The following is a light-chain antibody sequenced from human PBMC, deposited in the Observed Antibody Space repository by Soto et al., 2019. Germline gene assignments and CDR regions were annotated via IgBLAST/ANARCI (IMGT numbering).Light chain of an antibody. Sequence: EIVMTQSPATLSVSPGERATLSCRASQSVSSNLAWYQQKPGQPPRLLIYGASIRATGIPARFSGSGSGTEFTLTISSLQSEDFAVYYCQQYNNWWTFGQGTKVEIK. J-gene: IGKJ1*01. CDR2: GAS. CDR1: QSVSSN. V-gene: IGKV3D-15*01. CDR3: QQYNNWWT.